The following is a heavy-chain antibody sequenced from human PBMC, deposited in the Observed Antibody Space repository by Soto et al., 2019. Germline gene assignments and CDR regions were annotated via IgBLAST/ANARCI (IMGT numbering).Heavy chain of an antibody. CDR2: ISSDGNNK. J-gene: IGHJ4*02. V-gene: IGHV3-30-3*01. CDR1: GFTFSNCA. Sequence: QVQLVESGGGVVQPGRSLRLSCAASGFTFSNCAMHWVRQAPGNRLEWMAIISSDGNNKYYAGSVKGRFTISRDNSKNTLYLQMNSLRAEDTAVHYCARDHYSSSPGNFDYWGQGTLVTVSS. CDR3: ARDHYSSSPGNFDY. D-gene: IGHD6-6*01.